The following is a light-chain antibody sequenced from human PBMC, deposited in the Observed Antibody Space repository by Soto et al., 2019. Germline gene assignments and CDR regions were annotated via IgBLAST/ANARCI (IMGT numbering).Light chain of an antibody. CDR2: DVS. V-gene: IGLV2-14*03. Sequence: QSALTQPASVSGSPGQSINLSCTGTSSDVGAYNSVSWYQQHPGKAPKLIIYDVSTRPSGVSNRFSGSKSGNTASLTISGLQAEDEADYYCSSSTTSTTRVFGTGTKLTVL. J-gene: IGLJ1*01. CDR3: SSSTTSTTRV. CDR1: SSDVGAYNS.